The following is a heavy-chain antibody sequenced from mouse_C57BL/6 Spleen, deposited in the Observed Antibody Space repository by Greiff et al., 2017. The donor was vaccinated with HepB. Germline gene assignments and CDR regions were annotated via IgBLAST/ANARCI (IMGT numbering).Heavy chain of an antibody. D-gene: IGHD2-4*01. CDR3: ARQGDDYGEYYAMDY. J-gene: IGHJ4*01. CDR2: ISNGGGST. Sequence: EVKLVESGGGLVQPGGSLKLSCAASGFTFSDYYMYWVRQTPEKGLEWVAYISNGGGSTYYPDTVKGRFTISRDNAKNTLYLQMHRLKSEDTAMYYCARQGDDYGEYYAMDYWGQGTSVTVSS. V-gene: IGHV5-12*01. CDR1: GFTFSDYY.